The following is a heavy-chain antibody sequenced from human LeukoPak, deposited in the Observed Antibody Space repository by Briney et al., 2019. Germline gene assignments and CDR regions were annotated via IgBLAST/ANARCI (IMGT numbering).Heavy chain of an antibody. D-gene: IGHD4-17*01. Sequence: PSETLSLTCTVSSGSISTSNYYWSWIRQPPGKGLEWIGYIYYSGSAYSNPSLQSRVTISVDASKNQLSLKLSSVTAADTAVYYCARTIDYGDKIDYWGQGTLVTVSS. CDR2: IYYSGSA. J-gene: IGHJ4*02. CDR3: ARTIDYGDKIDY. CDR1: SGSISTSNYY. V-gene: IGHV4-61*05.